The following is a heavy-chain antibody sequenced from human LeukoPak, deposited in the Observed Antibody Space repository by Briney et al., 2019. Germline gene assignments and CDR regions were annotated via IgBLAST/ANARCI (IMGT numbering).Heavy chain of an antibody. J-gene: IGHJ4*02. CDR1: GFTFSDYS. Sequence: GGSLRLSCAASGFTFSDYSMNWVRQAPGRGLEWVSSIGGIGSYIYYADSAKGRFTISRDNTKNALYLQMNNLRAEDTAVYYCVRDLDWGQGTLVTASS. V-gene: IGHV3-21*01. CDR2: IGGIGSYI. CDR3: VRDLD.